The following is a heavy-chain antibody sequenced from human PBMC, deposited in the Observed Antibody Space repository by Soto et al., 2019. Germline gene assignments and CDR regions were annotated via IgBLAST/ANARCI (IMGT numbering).Heavy chain of an antibody. Sequence: QVQLVESGGGVVQPGRSLRLSCAASGFTFSSYAMHWVRQAPGKGLEWVAVISYDGSNKHYAASVKGRFTISRDNSKNTLYLQMNSLRAEDTAVYYCARDRLRYNWNDFPYYYYGMDVWGQGTTVTVSS. V-gene: IGHV3-30-3*01. CDR1: GFTFSSYA. J-gene: IGHJ6*02. CDR3: ARDRLRYNWNDFPYYYYGMDV. CDR2: ISYDGSNK. D-gene: IGHD1-1*01.